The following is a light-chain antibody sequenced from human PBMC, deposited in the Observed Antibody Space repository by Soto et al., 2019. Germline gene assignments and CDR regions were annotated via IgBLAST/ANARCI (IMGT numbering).Light chain of an antibody. Sequence: DIQLTQSPSFLSASVGDRVTITCRATQGIRSYLAWYQQKPGKAPKLLIYAASTFQSGVPSRFSGSGSGTEFTLTISSLQPEDFATYSCQQLNSYPYTFGQGTKLEIK. V-gene: IGKV1-9*01. J-gene: IGKJ2*01. CDR3: QQLNSYPYT. CDR2: AAS. CDR1: QGIRSY.